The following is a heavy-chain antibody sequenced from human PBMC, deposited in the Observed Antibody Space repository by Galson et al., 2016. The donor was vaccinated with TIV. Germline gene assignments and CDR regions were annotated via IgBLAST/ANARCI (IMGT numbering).Heavy chain of an antibody. CDR1: GFTFDDYA. D-gene: IGHD2-21*01. V-gene: IGHV3-9*01. Sequence: SLRLSCAASGFTFDDYAMHWVRRAPGKGLEWVSGIGWNGGSIGYADSVKGRFTISRDNAKNSLYLQMNSLRAEDTALYYCSRGSGDAPYDFYMDVWGEGTAVAVSS. J-gene: IGHJ6*03. CDR2: IGWNGGSI. CDR3: SRGSGDAPYDFYMDV.